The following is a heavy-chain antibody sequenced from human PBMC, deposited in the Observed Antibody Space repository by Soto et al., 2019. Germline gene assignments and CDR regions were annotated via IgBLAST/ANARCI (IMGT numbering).Heavy chain of an antibody. J-gene: IGHJ5*02. D-gene: IGHD6-6*01. V-gene: IGHV2-26*01. Sequence: DLAWLAHIFSNDEKSYSTSLKSRLTISKDTSKSQVVLTMTNMDPVDTATYYCARTLPPPYSSSPWFDPWGQGTLVTVSS. CDR3: ARTLPPPYSSSPWFDP. CDR2: IFSNDEK.